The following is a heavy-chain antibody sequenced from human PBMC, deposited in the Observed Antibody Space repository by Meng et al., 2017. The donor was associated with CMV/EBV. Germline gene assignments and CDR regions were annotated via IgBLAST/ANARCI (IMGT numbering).Heavy chain of an antibody. J-gene: IGHJ4*02. D-gene: IGHD2-15*01. CDR2: INHSGST. CDR1: GGSFSGYY. Sequence: QVQLQPWGAGLLKPSETLSPTCAVYGGSFSGYYWSWIRQPPGKGLEWIGEINHSGSTNYNPSLKSRVTISVDTSKNQFSLKLSSVTAADTAVYYCASSLTYPDYWGQGTLVTVSS. V-gene: IGHV4-34*01. CDR3: ASSLTYPDY.